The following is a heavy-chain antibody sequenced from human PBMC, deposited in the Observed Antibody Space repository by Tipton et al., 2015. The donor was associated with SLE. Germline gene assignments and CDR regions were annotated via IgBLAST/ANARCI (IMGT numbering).Heavy chain of an antibody. D-gene: IGHD3-10*01. CDR2: VYYAGS. Sequence: LRLSCTVSGGSINSFYWSWIRQPPGKGLEWIGYVYYAGSNYNPSLKSRVTISVDTSKNQFSLKLSSVTAADTAVYYCARRLDYYGSGGMDVWGQGTTVTVSS. CDR3: ARRLDYYGSGGMDV. V-gene: IGHV4-59*08. J-gene: IGHJ6*02. CDR1: GGSINSFY.